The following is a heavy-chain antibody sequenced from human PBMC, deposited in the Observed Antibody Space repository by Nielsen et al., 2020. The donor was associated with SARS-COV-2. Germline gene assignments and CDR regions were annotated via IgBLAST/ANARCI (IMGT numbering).Heavy chain of an antibody. Sequence: GESLKISCAASGFTFSGSAMHWVRQASGKGLEWVGRIRSKANSYATAYAASVKGRFTISRDDSKNTAYLQMNSLKTEDTAVYYCARGELETMDVWGQGTTVTVSS. J-gene: IGHJ6*02. CDR3: ARGELETMDV. CDR1: GFTFSGSA. D-gene: IGHD1-1*01. CDR2: IRSKANSYAT. V-gene: IGHV3-73*01.